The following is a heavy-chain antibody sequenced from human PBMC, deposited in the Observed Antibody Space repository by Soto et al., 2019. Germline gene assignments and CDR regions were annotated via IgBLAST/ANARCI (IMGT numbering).Heavy chain of an antibody. CDR2: INTDGSII. V-gene: IGHV3-74*01. CDR3: ARDTDGLHY. CDR1: GLIFSNYK. J-gene: IGHJ4*02. Sequence: EVQLVESGGGLVQPGESLRLSCAASGLIFSNYKMHWVRKAPGKGLVWVSRINTDGSIIDYADSVKGRFTVSRDNAKNTLYLQMNSLRADDTAVYYCARDTDGLHYWGQGTLVTVSS.